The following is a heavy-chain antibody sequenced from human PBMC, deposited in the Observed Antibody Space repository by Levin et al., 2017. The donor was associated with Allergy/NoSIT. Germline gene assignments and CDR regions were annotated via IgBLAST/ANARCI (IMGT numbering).Heavy chain of an antibody. J-gene: IGHJ3*02. Sequence: QSSETLSLTCAASGFTFTNYAMSWVRQAPGKGLEWVSGFRDRRYTDYADSVNGRFTISRDNSNNMLYLQMNSLRAEDTAVYYCARFARPAGVYDSSDSFDILGQGTKVTVSS. CDR1: GFTFTNYA. V-gene: IGHV3-23*01. D-gene: IGHD3-22*01. CDR3: ARFARPAGVYDSSDSFDI. CDR2: FRDRRYT.